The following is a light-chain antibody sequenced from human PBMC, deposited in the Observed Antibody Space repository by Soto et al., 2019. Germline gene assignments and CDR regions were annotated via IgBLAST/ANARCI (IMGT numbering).Light chain of an antibody. CDR2: LGS. CDR1: QSLLDSAKYNH. Sequence: DIVMTQSPLSLPVTPGEPASISCRSSQSLLDSAKYNHLDWYLQRPGQSPQLLIYLGSYRASGVPDRFSGRGSGTDFTLRITRVEAEDVGIYYCMQTLQAPTFGPGTKVDIK. CDR3: MQTLQAPT. V-gene: IGKV2-28*01. J-gene: IGKJ3*01.